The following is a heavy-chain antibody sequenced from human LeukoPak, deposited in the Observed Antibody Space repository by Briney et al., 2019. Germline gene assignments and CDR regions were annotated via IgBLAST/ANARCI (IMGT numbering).Heavy chain of an antibody. J-gene: IGHJ5*02. V-gene: IGHV3-74*01. D-gene: IGHD5-18*01. Sequence: PGGSLRLSCAASGLTFSGYWMHWVRQGPGKGLVWVARISSDGSSTNYADSVKGRFTISRDNAKNTLYLQMDSLRAEDTAVYYCAGAPMGGYTYTMGSWGQGTLVTVSS. CDR1: GLTFSGYW. CDR2: ISSDGSST. CDR3: AGAPMGGYTYTMGS.